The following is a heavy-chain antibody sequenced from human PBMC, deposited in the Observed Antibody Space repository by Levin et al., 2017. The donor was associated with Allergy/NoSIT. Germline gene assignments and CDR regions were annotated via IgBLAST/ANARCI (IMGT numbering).Heavy chain of an antibody. CDR1: GGSTSSYY. D-gene: IGHD3-22*01. Sequence: PGGSLRLSCTVSGGSTSSYYWSWIRQPPGKGLEWIGYIYYSGSTNYNPSLESRVTISVDTSKDQFSLKLSSVTAADTAVYYCARHYYDSSGYFYFDYWGQGALVTVSS. V-gene: IGHV4-59*08. J-gene: IGHJ4*02. CDR3: ARHYYDSSGYFYFDY. CDR2: IYYSGST.